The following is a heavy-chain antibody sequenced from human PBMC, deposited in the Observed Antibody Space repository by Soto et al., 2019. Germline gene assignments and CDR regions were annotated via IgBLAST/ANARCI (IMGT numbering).Heavy chain of an antibody. Sequence: ASVKVSCKASGYTFTDYAMHWVRQAPGQRLEWMGWINAGNGNTKYSQKLQGRVTITRDTSASTAYMELSSLRSEDTAVYYCARGSGYYYWDDYWGQGTLVTVSS. V-gene: IGHV1-3*01. CDR1: GYTFTDYA. J-gene: IGHJ4*02. CDR2: INAGNGNT. D-gene: IGHD3-22*01. CDR3: ARGSGYYYWDDY.